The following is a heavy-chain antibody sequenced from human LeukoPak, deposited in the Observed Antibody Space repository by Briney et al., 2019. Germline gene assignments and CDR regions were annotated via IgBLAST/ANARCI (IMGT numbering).Heavy chain of an antibody. CDR3: ARGAYDILTGYHNEGYFDY. J-gene: IGHJ4*02. V-gene: IGHV3-30*03. D-gene: IGHD3-9*01. Sequence: GSLRLSCAASGFTFSSYGMHWVRQAPGKGLEWVAVISYDGSNKYYADSVKGRFTISRDNSKNTLYLQMNSLRAEDTAVYYCARGAYDILTGYHNEGYFDYWGQGTLVTVSS. CDR1: GFTFSSYG. CDR2: ISYDGSNK.